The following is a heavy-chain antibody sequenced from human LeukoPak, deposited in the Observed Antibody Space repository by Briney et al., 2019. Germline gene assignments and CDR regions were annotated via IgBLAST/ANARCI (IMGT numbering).Heavy chain of an antibody. CDR2: IRYDGSNK. V-gene: IGHV3-30*02. J-gene: IGHJ4*02. D-gene: IGHD5-18*01. CDR1: GFTFSSYG. CDR3: AKDGDSGYSSGYYFDY. Sequence: GGSLRLSCAASGFTFSSYGMHWVRQAPGKGLEWVAFIRYDGSNKYYADSVKGRFTISRDNSKNTLYLQMNSLRAEDTAVYYCAKDGDSGYSSGYYFDYWGQGTLVTVSS.